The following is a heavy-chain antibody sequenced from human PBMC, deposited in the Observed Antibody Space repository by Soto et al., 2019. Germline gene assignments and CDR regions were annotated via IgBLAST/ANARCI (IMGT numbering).Heavy chain of an antibody. J-gene: IGHJ3*02. V-gene: IGHV6-1*01. CDR1: GDSVSSNSVA. CDR3: ARGRFNAFGI. Sequence: PSQTLSLTCAISGDSVSSNSVAWNWIRQSPSRGLEWLGRTYYRSKWYNDYGVTVKGRITINPDTSKNQFSLQLNSVTPEDTAVYYCARGRFNAFGISGQGTMVTVSS. CDR2: TYYRSKWYN. D-gene: IGHD3-3*01.